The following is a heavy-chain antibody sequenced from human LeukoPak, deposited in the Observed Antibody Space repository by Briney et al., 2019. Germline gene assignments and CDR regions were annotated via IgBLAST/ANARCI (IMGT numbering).Heavy chain of an antibody. CDR1: GGSITNTNY. Sequence: SGTLSLTCGVSGGSITNTNYWTWVRQPPGKGLEWIGEVNLQGSTNYNPSLMGRVAIAVDTSENHISLQLTSVTAADTAAYYCAREGGPYRPLDYSGQGTLVTVSS. CDR3: AREGGPYRPLDY. V-gene: IGHV4-4*02. J-gene: IGHJ4*02. CDR2: VNLQGST.